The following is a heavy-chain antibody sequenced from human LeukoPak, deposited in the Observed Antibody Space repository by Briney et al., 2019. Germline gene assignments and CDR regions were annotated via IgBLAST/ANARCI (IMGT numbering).Heavy chain of an antibody. J-gene: IGHJ6*02. V-gene: IGHV4-34*01. CDR2: INHRGTT. D-gene: IGHD3-3*01. Sequence: PSETLSLTCVVNGESLSGYFWSWLRQSPGTGLEGIGEINHRGTTNYNPSLKSRGTISQDTSKNQFSLRLTSVTAADTAIYYCARLFWSGPYSHYGLDVWGQGTTVTVSS. CDR3: ARLFWSGPYSHYGLDV. CDR1: GESLSGYF.